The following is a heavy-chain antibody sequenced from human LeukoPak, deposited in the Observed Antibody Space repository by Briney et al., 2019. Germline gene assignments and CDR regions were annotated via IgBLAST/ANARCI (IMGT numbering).Heavy chain of an antibody. CDR2: ISSSGNT. V-gene: IGHV4-59*01. J-gene: IGHJ3*02. CDR3: ARVLTIFGVVISYGAFDI. D-gene: IGHD3-3*01. Sequence: SETLSLTCTVFNASISTYYWSWIRQPPGKGLEWIGYISSSGNTNYNPPLKSRLSISVDTSKNQFSLRLTSVTAADTAVYYCARVLTIFGVVISYGAFDIWGQGTVVTVSS. CDR1: NASISTYY.